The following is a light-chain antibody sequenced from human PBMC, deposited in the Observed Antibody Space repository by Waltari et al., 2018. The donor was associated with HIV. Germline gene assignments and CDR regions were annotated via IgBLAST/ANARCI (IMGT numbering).Light chain of an antibody. J-gene: IGKJ1*01. CDR3: QQYFTTPPT. CDR1: RSVLCSGTNSNY. CDR2: WAS. V-gene: IGKV4-1*01. Sequence: IVMPQSPDSLPVSLGERATIRCHSSRSVLCSGTNSNYLAWHQQKPGQPPKVRIYWASTRESGVPDRFSGSGSGTDFTHTISSLQGEDVAVYYCQQYFTTPPTFGQGTKVEIK.